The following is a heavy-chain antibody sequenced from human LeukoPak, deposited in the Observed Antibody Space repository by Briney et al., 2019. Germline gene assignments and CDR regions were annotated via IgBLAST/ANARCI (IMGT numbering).Heavy chain of an antibody. Sequence: GGTLRLSCAASGFTFSSYGMSWVRQAPGKGLEWVSAISGSGDRTFYADSVKGRLTISRDNSKNTLYLQLNTVRAEDTALYYCARGGTNYYYMDVWGNGTTVTVSS. J-gene: IGHJ6*03. CDR2: ISGSGDRT. CDR1: GFTFSSYG. CDR3: ARGGTNYYYMDV. D-gene: IGHD3-10*01. V-gene: IGHV3-23*01.